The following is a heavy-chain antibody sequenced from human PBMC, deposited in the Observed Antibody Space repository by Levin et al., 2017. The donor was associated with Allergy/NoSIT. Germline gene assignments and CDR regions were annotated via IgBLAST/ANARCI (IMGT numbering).Heavy chain of an antibody. CDR1: GYTFISYG. CDR3: AAYISLVRGVPKYYFDY. J-gene: IGHJ4*02. Sequence: ASVKVSCKASGYTFISYGFGWVRQAPGQGLEWMGWISAHNGNTNYAQNLQGRVTMTTDTSTSTAYMELRSLRSDDTAVYYCAAYISLVRGVPKYYFDYWGQGTLVTVSS. CDR2: ISAHNGNT. D-gene: IGHD3-10*01. V-gene: IGHV1-18*01.